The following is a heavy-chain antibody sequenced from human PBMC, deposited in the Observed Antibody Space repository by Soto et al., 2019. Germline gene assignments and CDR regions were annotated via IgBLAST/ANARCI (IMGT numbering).Heavy chain of an antibody. CDR2: IYKSTTT. Sequence: PSETLSLTCSVSGDSISTVDYFWAWIRQPPGQALEYIGYIYKSTTTYYYPSFESRVAISLDTSKSQFSLTVTSVTAADTAVYFCARGRYCLTGRCFPNWFDSWGQGTLVTVSS. D-gene: IGHD2-15*01. J-gene: IGHJ5*01. CDR1: GDSISTVDYF. CDR3: ARGRYCLTGRCFPNWFDS. V-gene: IGHV4-30-4*01.